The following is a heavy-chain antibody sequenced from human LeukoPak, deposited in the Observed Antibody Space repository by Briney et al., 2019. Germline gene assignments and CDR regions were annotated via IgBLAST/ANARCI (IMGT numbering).Heavy chain of an antibody. Sequence: ASVKVSCKASGYTFTGYYMHWVRQAPGQGLEWMGWINPNSGGTNYAQKFQGRVTMTRDTSISTAYMELSRLRSDDTAVYYCARDRGATSFRAFDIWGQGTMVTVSS. D-gene: IGHD1-26*01. J-gene: IGHJ3*02. CDR2: INPNSGGT. V-gene: IGHV1-2*02. CDR3: ARDRGATSFRAFDI. CDR1: GYTFTGYY.